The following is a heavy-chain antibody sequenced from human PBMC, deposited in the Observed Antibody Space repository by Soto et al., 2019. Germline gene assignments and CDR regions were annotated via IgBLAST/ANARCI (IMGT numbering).Heavy chain of an antibody. J-gene: IGHJ4*02. CDR3: ARACSSNSCYDVFDY. CDR2: IYTSGST. D-gene: IGHD2-2*01. CDR1: GGSISNYY. Sequence: SETLSLTCTVSGGSISNYYWSWIRQPPGKGLEWIGRIYTSGSTNYNPSLKSRVTMSVDTSKNQFSLKLSSVTAADTAVYYCARACSSNSCYDVFDYWGQGNLVTVSS. V-gene: IGHV4-4*07.